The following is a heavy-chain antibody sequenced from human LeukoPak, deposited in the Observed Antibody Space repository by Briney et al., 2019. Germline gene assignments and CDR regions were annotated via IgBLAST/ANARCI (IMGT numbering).Heavy chain of an antibody. Sequence: GASLKVSCKASGYTLTGYYMHWVRQAPGQGPEGMGWINGNSGGTKYAQKFKGRVTMTSDTSTSRAQMDLRTLRSDDPAVYYCARENIEQWPAFDYWGQGTPVTVSS. CDR2: INGNSGGT. V-gene: IGHV1-2*02. D-gene: IGHD2-8*01. CDR3: ARENIEQWPAFDY. J-gene: IGHJ4*02. CDR1: GYTLTGYY.